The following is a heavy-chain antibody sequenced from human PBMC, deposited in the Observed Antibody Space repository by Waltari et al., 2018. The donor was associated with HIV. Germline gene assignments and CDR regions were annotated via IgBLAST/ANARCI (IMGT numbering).Heavy chain of an antibody. CDR2: IKSDGSST. D-gene: IGHD3-16*01. CDR3: ATPIMIAFGGDDF. CDR1: GFTFSPSW. J-gene: IGHJ4*02. V-gene: IGHV3-74*01. Sequence: EVQLVESGGGLVQPGGSLRLSCAASGFTFSPSWMHWDRQVPGKGLVWVARIKSDGSSTSYADSVKGRFTVSRDNAKNTLYLQMNSLRPEDSAVYYCATPIMIAFGGDDFWGQGTLVTVSS.